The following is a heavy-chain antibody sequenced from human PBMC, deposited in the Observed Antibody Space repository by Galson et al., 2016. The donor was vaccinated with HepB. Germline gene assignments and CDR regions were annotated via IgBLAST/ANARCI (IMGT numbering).Heavy chain of an antibody. J-gene: IGHJ6*02. V-gene: IGHV3-30-3*01. CDR3: ARDGGCGSTSCYFYYYHMDV. Sequence: SLRLSCAVSGFTFSAYAMHWVRQAPGKGLEWVAAVPYDGGNQHYADSVKGRFTISRDNSKNTLYLQMNSLRAEDTAVYYCARDGGCGSTSCYFYYYHMDVWGQGTTVAVSS. D-gene: IGHD2-2*01. CDR2: VPYDGGNQ. CDR1: GFTFSAYA.